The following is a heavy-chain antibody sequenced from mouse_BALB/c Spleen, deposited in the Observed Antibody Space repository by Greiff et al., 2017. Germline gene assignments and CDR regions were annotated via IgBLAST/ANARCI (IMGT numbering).Heavy chain of an antibody. CDR2: INPNNGGT. D-gene: IGHD2-4*01. V-gene: IGHV1-18*01. Sequence: VQLKESGPELVKPGASVKIPCKASGYTFTDYNMDWVKQSHGKSLEWIGDINPNNGGTIYNQKFKGKATLTVDKSSSTAYMELRSLTSEDTAVYYCARRGNYEGTYYFDYWGQGTTLTVSS. CDR1: GYTFTDYN. J-gene: IGHJ2*01. CDR3: ARRGNYEGTYYFDY.